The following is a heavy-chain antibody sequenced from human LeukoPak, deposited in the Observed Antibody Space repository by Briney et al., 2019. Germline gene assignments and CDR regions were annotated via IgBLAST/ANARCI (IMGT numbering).Heavy chain of an antibody. CDR3: AKDIGQGSSWKSGYFDY. J-gene: IGHJ4*02. D-gene: IGHD6-13*01. V-gene: IGHV3-9*01. Sequence: GGSLRLSCAASGFTFDDYAMHWVRQAPGKGLEWVSGISWNSGSIGYADSVKGRFTISRDNAKNSLYLQTNSLRAEDTALYYCAKDIGQGSSWKSGYFDYWGQGTLVTVSS. CDR1: GFTFDDYA. CDR2: ISWNSGSI.